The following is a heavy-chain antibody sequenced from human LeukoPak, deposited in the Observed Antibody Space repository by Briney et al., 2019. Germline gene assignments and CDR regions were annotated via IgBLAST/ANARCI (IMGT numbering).Heavy chain of an antibody. CDR3: ARGRSWYYFDY. CDR2: IYYSGST. CDR1: GGSISSYY. D-gene: IGHD6-13*01. J-gene: IGHJ4*02. V-gene: IGHV4-59*01. Sequence: SETLSLTCTVSGGSISSYYWSWIRQPPEKGLEWIGYIYYSGSTNYNPSLKSRVTISVDTSKNQFSLKLSSVTAADTAVYYCARGRSWYYFDYWGQGTLVTVSS.